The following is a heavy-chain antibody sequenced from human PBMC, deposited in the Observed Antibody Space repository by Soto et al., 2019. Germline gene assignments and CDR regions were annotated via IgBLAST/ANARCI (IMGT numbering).Heavy chain of an antibody. D-gene: IGHD3-10*01. CDR2: IDPSDSYT. CDR1: GYSFTSYW. CDR3: ARNMVRGVNKVYYYYGMDV. Sequence: PGESLKISCKGSGYSFTSYWISWVRQMPGKGLEWMGRIDPSDSYTNYSPSFQGHVTISADKSISTAYLQWSSLKASDTAMYYCARNMVRGVNKVYYYYGMDVWGQGTTVTVSS. J-gene: IGHJ6*02. V-gene: IGHV5-10-1*01.